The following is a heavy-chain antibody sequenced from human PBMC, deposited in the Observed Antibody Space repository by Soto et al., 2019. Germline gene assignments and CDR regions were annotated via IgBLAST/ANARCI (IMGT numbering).Heavy chain of an antibody. CDR1: GGTFSIYA. CDR3: ARRWSPPEQLINDYGDNWDYYYYYMDF. CDR2: IIPIFGTA. V-gene: IGHV1-69*13. J-gene: IGHJ6*03. D-gene: IGHD4-17*01. Sequence: SVKVSCKASGGTFSIYAISWVRQAPGQGLEWMGGIIPIFGTANYAQKFQGRVTITADESTSTAYMELSSLKASDTAMYYCARRWSPPEQLINDYGDNWDYYYYYMDFWGKGTTVTVPS.